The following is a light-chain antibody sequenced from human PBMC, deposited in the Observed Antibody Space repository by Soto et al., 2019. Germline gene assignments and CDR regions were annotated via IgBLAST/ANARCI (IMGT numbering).Light chain of an antibody. CDR2: AAS. V-gene: IGKV1-39*01. J-gene: IGKJ1*01. CDR1: QNINTY. CDR3: QQSYSPLWGT. Sequence: IHMTQSPSSLSASLLDRVTMSFRTSQNINTYLNWYQQKPGKAPKLLIYAASSLQSGVPSRFSGSGSGTDFTLTISSLQPEDFATYYCQQSYSPLWGTCGQGTKVDTK.